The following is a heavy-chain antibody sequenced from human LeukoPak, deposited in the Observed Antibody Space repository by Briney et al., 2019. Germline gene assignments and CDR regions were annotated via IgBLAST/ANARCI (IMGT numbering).Heavy chain of an antibody. CDR2: IYISGST. Sequence: SQTLSLTCTGSGGSISSGSHYWSWIRQPAGKGLEWIGRIYISGSTNYNSSLKSRVTISVDTSKNQFSLKLSSVTAADTAVYYCARARYYDSSGYYSNDAFDIWGQGTMVTVSS. V-gene: IGHV4-61*02. D-gene: IGHD3-22*01. CDR1: GGSISSGSHY. CDR3: ARARYYDSSGYYSNDAFDI. J-gene: IGHJ3*02.